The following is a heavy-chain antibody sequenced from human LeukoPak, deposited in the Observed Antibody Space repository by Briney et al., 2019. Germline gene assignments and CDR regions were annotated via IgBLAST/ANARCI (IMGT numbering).Heavy chain of an antibody. CDR2: IKEDGSEK. J-gene: IGHJ4*02. D-gene: IGHD3-16*02. CDR1: GFTFSSYW. Sequence: PGGSLRLSCAASGFTFSSYWMSWVRQAPGKGLEWVASIKEDGSEKYYVDSVKGQFTISRDNAKNSLYLQMNSLTAADTAVYYCARSRSVWGSYRFFEYEGWGQGTLVTVSS. CDR3: ARSRSVWGSYRFFEYEG. V-gene: IGHV3-7*01.